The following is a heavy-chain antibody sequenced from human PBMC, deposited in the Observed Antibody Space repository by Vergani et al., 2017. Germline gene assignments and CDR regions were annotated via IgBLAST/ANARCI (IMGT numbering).Heavy chain of an antibody. CDR1: GGSISAGYYF. CDR2: ISASGNA. V-gene: IGHV4-61*02. CDR3: ARRSGGYYSGGKDNPLRTAFDV. Sequence: QVQLQASGPGRVKPSQTLSLTCTMSGGSISAGYYFWSWIRQPAGKGLEWLGHISASGNASHSPSLKTRVSMSVDTSKNQFSLTVTSVTAADTAIYFCARRSGGYYSGGKDNPLRTAFDVWGHGTVVTVSS. J-gene: IGHJ3*01. D-gene: IGHD2-15*01.